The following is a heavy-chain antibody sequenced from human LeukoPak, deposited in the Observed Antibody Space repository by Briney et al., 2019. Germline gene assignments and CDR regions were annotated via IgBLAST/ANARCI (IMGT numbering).Heavy chain of an antibody. V-gene: IGHV3-30*02. CDR3: AKSSGVSSGWYFDY. D-gene: IGHD6-19*01. CDR1: GFTFSSYG. J-gene: IGHJ4*02. CDR2: IRYDGSNK. Sequence: GGSLRLSCAASGFTFSSYGMHWVRQAPGKGLEWVAFIRYDGSNKYYADSVKGRFTISRDNSKNTLYLQMDSLRAEDTAVYYCAKSSGVSSGWYFDYWGQGTLVTVSS.